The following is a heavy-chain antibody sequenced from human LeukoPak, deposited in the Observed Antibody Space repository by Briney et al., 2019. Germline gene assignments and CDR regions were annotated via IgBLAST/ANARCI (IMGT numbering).Heavy chain of an antibody. J-gene: IGHJ4*02. CDR1: GYTLTELS. Sequence: GASVKVSCKVSGYTLTELSMHWVRQAPGKGLEWMGGFDPEDGETIYAQKFQGRVTMTTDTSTSTAYMELRSLRSDDTAVYYCARDPYYDFWSGYSGDGLLDYWGQGTLVTVSS. CDR3: ARDPYYDFWSGYSGDGLLDY. V-gene: IGHV1-24*01. CDR2: FDPEDGET. D-gene: IGHD3-3*01.